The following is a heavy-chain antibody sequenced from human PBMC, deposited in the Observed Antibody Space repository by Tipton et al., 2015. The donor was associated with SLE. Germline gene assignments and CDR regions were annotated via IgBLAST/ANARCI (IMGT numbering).Heavy chain of an antibody. CDR1: GGSISSHY. CDR2: IYISGNI. J-gene: IGHJ5*02. D-gene: IGHD3-10*01. CDR3: ALLLRDWFDP. Sequence: TLSLTCTVSGGSISSHYWSWIRRPPGKALEWIGYIYISGNIYYNPSLKSRVSMSVDTSKNQFSLKLSSVTAADTAVYYCALLLRDWFDPWGQGTLVTVSS. V-gene: IGHV4-4*08.